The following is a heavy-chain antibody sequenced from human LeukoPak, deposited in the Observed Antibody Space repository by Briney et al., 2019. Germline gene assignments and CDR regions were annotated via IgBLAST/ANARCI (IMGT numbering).Heavy chain of an antibody. J-gene: IGHJ4*02. CDR2: IYYSGTT. D-gene: IGHD5-18*01. CDR1: VTSINSYY. V-gene: IGHV4-59*08. CDR3: ARRRDTAMVN. Sequence: SETLSLTCTVSVTSINSYYWSWIRQPPGKGLEWIGYIYYSGTTRYNPPLKSRVTISVDTSKNQFSLKLSSVTAADTAVYYCARRRDTAMVNWGQGTLVTVSS.